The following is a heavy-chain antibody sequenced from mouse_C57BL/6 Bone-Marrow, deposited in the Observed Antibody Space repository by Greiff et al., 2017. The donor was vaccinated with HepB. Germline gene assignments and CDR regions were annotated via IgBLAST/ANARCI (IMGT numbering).Heavy chain of an antibody. J-gene: IGHJ4*01. Sequence: QVHVKQPGAELVKPGASVKMSCKASGYTFTSYWITWVKQRPGQGLEWIGDIYPGSGSTNYNEKFKSKATLTVDTSSSTAYMQLSSLTSEDSAVYYCARGYYYGTAMDYWGQGTSVTVSS. CDR1: GYTFTSYW. V-gene: IGHV1-55*01. D-gene: IGHD1-1*01. CDR2: IYPGSGST. CDR3: ARGYYYGTAMDY.